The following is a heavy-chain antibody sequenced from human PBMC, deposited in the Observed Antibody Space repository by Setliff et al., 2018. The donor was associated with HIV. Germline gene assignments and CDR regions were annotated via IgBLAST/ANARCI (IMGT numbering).Heavy chain of an antibody. CDR1: GYTLTELS. CDR3: ATDPGYSSTWYSESFQH. D-gene: IGHD6-13*01. CDR2: FDPEDGET. Sequence: APEKVSCKISGYTLTELSIHWVRQAPGKGLEWMANFDPEDGETFYEQKFQGRLTMTEDTSTDSAYMELCSLRSDDTAMYYCATDPGYSSTWYSESFQHWGQGTVVTVSS. V-gene: IGHV1-24*01. J-gene: IGHJ1*01.